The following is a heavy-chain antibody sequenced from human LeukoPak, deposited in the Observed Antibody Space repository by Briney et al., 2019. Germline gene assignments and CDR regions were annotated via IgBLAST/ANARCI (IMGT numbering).Heavy chain of an antibody. CDR2: IYSGGST. Sequence: PGGSLRLSCAASGFTVSSNYMSWVRQAPGKGLEWVSVIYSGGSTYYADSVKGRFTISRDNSKNTLYLQMNSLRAEDTAVYYCAKDVRYYYDSSGYHPDAFDIWGQGTMVTVSS. CDR3: AKDVRYYYDSSGYHPDAFDI. CDR1: GFTVSSNY. V-gene: IGHV3-53*01. D-gene: IGHD3-22*01. J-gene: IGHJ3*02.